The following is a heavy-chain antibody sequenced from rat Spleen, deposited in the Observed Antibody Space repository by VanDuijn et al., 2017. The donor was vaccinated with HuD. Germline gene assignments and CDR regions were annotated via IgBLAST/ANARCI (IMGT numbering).Heavy chain of an antibody. CDR2: ISSGGST. CDR1: GFSLISNG. D-gene: IGHD1-1*01. CDR3: TRDPITTRDYFDY. V-gene: IGHV2S12*01. J-gene: IGHJ2*01. Sequence: QVQLKESGPGLVQPSQTLSLTCTVSGFSLISNGVRWVRQPPGKGLEWIAAISSGGSTYFNSVLKSRLSISRDTSKSQVFLKMNSLQTEDTAIYFCTRDPITTRDYFDYWGQGVMVTVSS.